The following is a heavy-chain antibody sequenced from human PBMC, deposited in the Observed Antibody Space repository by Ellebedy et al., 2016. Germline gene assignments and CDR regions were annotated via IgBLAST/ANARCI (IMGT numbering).Heavy chain of an antibody. CDR2: SCDSGST. CDR3: ARDGFGSSSRYYGMDV. D-gene: IGHD6-6*01. J-gene: IGHJ6*02. CDR1: GGSISSYC. V-gene: IGHV4-59*01. Sequence: SETLSLTCSVSGGSISSYCLRWIRHPPGKGLEWIGYSCDSGSTKYNPSLKSRVTISLDTSNNQFSLKLSSVTAADTAVYYCARDGFGSSSRYYGMDVWGQGTTVTVSS.